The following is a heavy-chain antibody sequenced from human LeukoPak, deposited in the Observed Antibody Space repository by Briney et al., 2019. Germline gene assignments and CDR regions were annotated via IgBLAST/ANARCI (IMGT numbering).Heavy chain of an antibody. J-gene: IGHJ6*03. V-gene: IGHV1-2*02. CDR3: ARDMVYGSGSYYNDDYYYYCMDV. CDR2: INPNSGGT. Sequence: GASVKVSCKASGYTFTGYYMHWVRQAPGQGLEWMGWINPNSGGTNYAQKFQGRVTMTRDTSISTAYMELSRLRSDDTAVYYCARDMVYGSGSYYNDDYYYYCMDVWGKGTTVTISS. D-gene: IGHD3-10*01. CDR1: GYTFTGYY.